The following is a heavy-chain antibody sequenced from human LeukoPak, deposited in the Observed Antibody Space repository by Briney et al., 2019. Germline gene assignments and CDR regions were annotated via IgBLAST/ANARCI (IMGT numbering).Heavy chain of an antibody. Sequence: PGGSLRLSCAASGFTFSSYEMNWVRQAPGKGLEWLSYIIGSGSTTQYADSVRDRFTISRDNDKNAVYLQMNSLRADDKAIYYCVRDRGGAYSGDNLFDPWGQGTLVTVSS. CDR1: GFTFSSYE. D-gene: IGHD2-21*01. CDR2: IIGSGSTT. V-gene: IGHV3-48*03. J-gene: IGHJ5*02. CDR3: VRDRGGAYSGDNLFDP.